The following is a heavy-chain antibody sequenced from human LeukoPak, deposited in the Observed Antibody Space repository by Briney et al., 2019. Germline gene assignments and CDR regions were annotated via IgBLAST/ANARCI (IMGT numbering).Heavy chain of an antibody. CDR2: IFSSGDA. CDR1: GGSISGYY. Sequence: PSETLSLTFTVSGGSISGYYWGWIRQPAGKGLEWIGRIFSSGDATYNPSLKSRVTMSVDTSKNQFTLRLKSVTAADTAVYYCAREPDPWGQGTQVTVSS. J-gene: IGHJ5*02. CDR3: AREPDP. V-gene: IGHV4-4*07.